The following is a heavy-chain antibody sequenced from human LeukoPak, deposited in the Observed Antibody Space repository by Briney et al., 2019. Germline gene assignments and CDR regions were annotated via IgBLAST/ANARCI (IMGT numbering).Heavy chain of an antibody. CDR2: ISGGGGGT. CDR1: GFTVSSNY. CDR3: AKDLSTLVRGVITL. V-gene: IGHV3-23*01. D-gene: IGHD3-10*01. Sequence: PGGSLRLSCAASGFTVSSNYMSWVRQAPGKGLEWVSAISGGGGGTYYADSVKGRFTISRDNSKNTLYLQMNSLRAEDTAVYYCAKDLSTLVRGVITLWGQGVLVTVSS. J-gene: IGHJ4*02.